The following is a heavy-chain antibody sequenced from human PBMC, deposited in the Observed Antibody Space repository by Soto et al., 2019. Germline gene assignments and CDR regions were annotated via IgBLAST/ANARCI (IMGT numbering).Heavy chain of an antibody. CDR3: ARPPYPRCISAVCYPLDY. V-gene: IGHV1-46*01. CDR2: INPSGGST. D-gene: IGHD2-8*02. Sequence: QVQLVQSGAEVKEPGASVKISCKASGYTFTSYYMHWVRQAPGQGLEWMGIINPSGGSTNYAQKLQGRVAMTRDTSTSTVYMELNSLRSEDTAVYYCARPPYPRCISAVCYPLDYWGQGTLVTVSS. CDR1: GYTFTSYY. J-gene: IGHJ4*02.